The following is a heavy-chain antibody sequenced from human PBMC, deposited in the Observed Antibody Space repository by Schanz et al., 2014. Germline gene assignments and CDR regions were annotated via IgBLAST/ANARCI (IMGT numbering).Heavy chain of an antibody. CDR2: ISSSSGTI. V-gene: IGHV3-48*04. J-gene: IGHJ6*02. CDR3: ARFLARYQYYGVDV. D-gene: IGHD3-3*01. CDR1: GFTFSNYG. Sequence: EVQLLESGGGLVQPGGSLRLSCAGSGFTFSNYGMNWVRQAPEKGLEWVSYISSSSGTIYYADSVKGRFSISRDNGETSVYLQINSLRVEDTAVYYCARFLARYQYYGVDVWGQGTTVIVSS.